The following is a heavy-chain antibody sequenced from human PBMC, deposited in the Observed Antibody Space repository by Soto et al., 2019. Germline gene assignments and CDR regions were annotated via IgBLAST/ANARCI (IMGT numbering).Heavy chain of an antibody. CDR1: GFTFSSYW. CDR2: INSDGSST. V-gene: IGHV3-74*01. J-gene: IGHJ3*02. CDR3: ARVNKIGGNDAFDI. Sequence: GGSLRLSCAASGFTFSSYWMHWVRQAPGKGLVWVSRINSDGSSTSYADSVNGRFTISRDNAKNTLYLQMNSLRAEDTAVYYCARVNKIGGNDAFDIWGQGTMVTVSS. D-gene: IGHD3-10*01.